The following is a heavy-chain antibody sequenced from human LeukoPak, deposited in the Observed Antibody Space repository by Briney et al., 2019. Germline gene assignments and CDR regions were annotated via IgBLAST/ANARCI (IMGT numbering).Heavy chain of an antibody. Sequence: SETLSLTCAVYGGSFSGYYWSWIRQPPGKGLEWIGEINHSGSTNYNPSLKSRVTISVDTSKNQFSLTLSSVTAADTAVYYCAKAGIVAANLDYWGQGTLVTVSS. V-gene: IGHV4-34*01. CDR2: INHSGST. CDR3: AKAGIVAANLDY. J-gene: IGHJ4*02. CDR1: GGSFSGYY. D-gene: IGHD6-13*01.